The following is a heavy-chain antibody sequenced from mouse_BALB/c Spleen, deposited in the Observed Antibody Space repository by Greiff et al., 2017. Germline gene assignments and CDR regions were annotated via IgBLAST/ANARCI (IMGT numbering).Heavy chain of an antibody. CDR2: INPSTGYT. J-gene: IGHJ2*01. D-gene: IGHD2-14*01. CDR3: ARSRYRYDENYFDY. V-gene: IGHV1-7*01. CDR1: GYTFTSYW. Sequence: QVQLQQSGAELAKPGASVKMSCKASGYTFTSYWMHWVKQRPGQGLEWIGYINPSTGYTEYNQKFKDKATLTADKSSSTAYMQLSSLTSEDSAVYYCARSRYRYDENYFDYWGQGTTLTVSS.